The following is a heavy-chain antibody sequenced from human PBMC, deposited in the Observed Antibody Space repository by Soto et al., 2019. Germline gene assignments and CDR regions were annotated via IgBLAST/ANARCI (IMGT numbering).Heavy chain of an antibody. Sequence: EVRLVESGGGLVQPGGSLRLSCAASGYIFSDYSMKWVRQAPGKGLEWVSYIGTSRKYIFYRDSVRGRFTISRDNARNSLYLQLNSLRDEDTAVYYCVRDRDWAFDIWGQGTMVTVSS. CDR3: VRDRDWAFDI. D-gene: IGHD3-9*01. J-gene: IGHJ3*02. CDR1: GYIFSDYS. V-gene: IGHV3-48*02. CDR2: IGTSRKYI.